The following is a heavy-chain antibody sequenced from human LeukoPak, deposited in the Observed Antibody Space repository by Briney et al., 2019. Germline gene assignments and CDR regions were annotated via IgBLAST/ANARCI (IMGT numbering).Heavy chain of an antibody. CDR3: AREELNSVLRFPSFDY. Sequence: GGSLRLSCAASGFTFSNYWMSWVRQAPGKGLEWVAVISYDGSNKYYADSVKGRFTISRDNSKNTLYLQMNSLRAEDTAVYYCAREELNSVLRFPSFDYWGQGTLVTVSS. D-gene: IGHD3-3*01. CDR1: GFTFSNYW. CDR2: ISYDGSNK. J-gene: IGHJ4*02. V-gene: IGHV3-30-3*01.